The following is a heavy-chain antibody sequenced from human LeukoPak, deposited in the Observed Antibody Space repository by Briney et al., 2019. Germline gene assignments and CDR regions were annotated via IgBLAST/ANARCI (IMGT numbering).Heavy chain of an antibody. D-gene: IGHD6-13*01. CDR1: GFTFNSYG. Sequence: GGSLRLSCAASGFTFNSYGMHWVRQAPGKGLEWVAVIWYDGSNKYYADSVKGRFTISRDNSKTSLYLQMNSLRAEDTAVYYCALTAAVFDYSYYYGMDVWGQGTAVTVSS. J-gene: IGHJ6*02. CDR2: IWYDGSNK. CDR3: ALTAAVFDYSYYYGMDV. V-gene: IGHV3-33*01.